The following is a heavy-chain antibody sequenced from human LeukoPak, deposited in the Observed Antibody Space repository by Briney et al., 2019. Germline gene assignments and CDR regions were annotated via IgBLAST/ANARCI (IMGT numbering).Heavy chain of an antibody. J-gene: IGHJ6*03. CDR3: ARDAGETNYVWGSYPKNLAYYYYYYMDV. D-gene: IGHD3-16*02. V-gene: IGHV1-2*02. Sequence: ASVKVSCKASGYTFTGYYMHWVRQAPGQGLEWMGWINPNSGGTNYAQKFQGRVTMTRDTSISTAYMELSRLRSDDTAVYYCARDAGETNYVWGSYPKNLAYYYYYYMDVWGKGTTVTVSS. CDR1: GYTFTGYY. CDR2: INPNSGGT.